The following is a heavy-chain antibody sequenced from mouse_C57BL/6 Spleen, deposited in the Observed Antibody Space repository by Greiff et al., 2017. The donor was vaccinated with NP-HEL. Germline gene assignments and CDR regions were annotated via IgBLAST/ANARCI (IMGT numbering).Heavy chain of an antibody. Sequence: QVQLQQPGTELVKPGASVKLSCKASGYTFTSYWMHWVKQRPGQGLEWIGNINPSNGGTNYNEKFKSKATLTVDQSSSTAYMQLSSLTSEDSAVYYCARGVTTVVAPYFDYWGQGTTLTVSS. D-gene: IGHD1-1*01. CDR1: GYTFTSYW. J-gene: IGHJ2*01. CDR2: INPSNGGT. V-gene: IGHV1-53*01. CDR3: ARGVTTVVAPYFDY.